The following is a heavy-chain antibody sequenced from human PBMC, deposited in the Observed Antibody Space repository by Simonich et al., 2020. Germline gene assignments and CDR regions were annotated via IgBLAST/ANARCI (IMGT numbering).Heavy chain of an antibody. D-gene: IGHD1-1*01. Sequence: QVQLQQWGARLLKPSETLSLTCAVYGGSFSGYYWSWIRQPPGKGLEWIGEINHSGSTNYNPSLKNRVTISVDTSKNQFSLKLSAVTAADTAVYYCARGKGWKNAFDIWGQGTMVTVSS. CDR2: INHSGST. CDR3: ARGKGWKNAFDI. V-gene: IGHV4-34*01. J-gene: IGHJ3*02. CDR1: GGSFSGYY.